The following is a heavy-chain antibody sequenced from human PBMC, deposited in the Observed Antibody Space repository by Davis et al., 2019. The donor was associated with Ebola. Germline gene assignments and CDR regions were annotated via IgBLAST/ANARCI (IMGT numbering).Heavy chain of an antibody. D-gene: IGHD3-16*02. Sequence: MPSETLSLTCTVSGGSISGYYWSWIRQPPGKGLEWIGEINHSGSTNYNPSLKSRVTISVDTSKNQFSLKLSSVTAADTAVYYCARGRGIWGSYRLDYWGQGTLVTVSS. CDR1: GGSISGYY. CDR2: INHSGST. J-gene: IGHJ4*02. V-gene: IGHV4-34*01. CDR3: ARGRGIWGSYRLDY.